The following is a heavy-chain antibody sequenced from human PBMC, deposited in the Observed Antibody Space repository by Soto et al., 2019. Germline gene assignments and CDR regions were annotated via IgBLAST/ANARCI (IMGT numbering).Heavy chain of an antibody. V-gene: IGHV3-21*01. CDR3: ARDGDVDTAMVSVPAKR. D-gene: IGHD5-18*01. CDR2: ISSSSSYI. CDR1: GFTFSSYN. J-gene: IGHJ4*02. Sequence: PXGSLRLSCAASGFTFSSYNMNWVRQAPGRGLEWVSSISSSSSYIYYADSVKGRFTISRDNAKNSLYLQMNSLRAEDTAVYYCARDGDVDTAMVSVPAKRWGQGTLVTVSS.